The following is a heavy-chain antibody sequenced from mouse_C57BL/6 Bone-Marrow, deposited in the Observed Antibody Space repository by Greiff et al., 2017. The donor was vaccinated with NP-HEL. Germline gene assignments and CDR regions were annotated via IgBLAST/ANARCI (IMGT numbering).Heavy chain of an antibody. D-gene: IGHD2-5*01. V-gene: IGHV1-62-2*01. J-gene: IGHJ4*01. CDR2: FYPGSGSI. CDR1: GYTFTEYT. Sequence: VQLQQSGAELVKPGASVKLSCKASGYTFTEYTIHWVKQRSGQGLEWIGWFYPGSGSIKYNEKFKDKATLTADKSSSTVYMELSRLTSEDSAVYFCARHEDLYSNYEGGAMDYWGQGTSVTVSS. CDR3: ARHEDLYSNYEGGAMDY.